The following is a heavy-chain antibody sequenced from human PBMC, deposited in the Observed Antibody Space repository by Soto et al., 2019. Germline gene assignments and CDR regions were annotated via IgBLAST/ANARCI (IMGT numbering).Heavy chain of an antibody. CDR3: ARAGVSYDFWSGYGGYYYGMDV. CDR1: GGSISSGDYY. Sequence: PSETLSLTCTVSGGSISSGDYYWSWIRQPPGKGLEWIGYIYYSGSTYYNPSLKSRVTISVDTSKNQFSLKLSSVTAADTAVYYCARAGVSYDFWSGYGGYYYGMDVWGKGTTVTVSS. CDR2: IYYSGST. J-gene: IGHJ6*04. V-gene: IGHV4-30-4*01. D-gene: IGHD3-3*01.